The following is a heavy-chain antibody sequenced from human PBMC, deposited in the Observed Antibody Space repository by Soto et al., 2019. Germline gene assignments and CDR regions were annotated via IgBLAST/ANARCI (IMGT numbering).Heavy chain of an antibody. V-gene: IGHV4-34*01. Sequence: PSETLSLTCAVYGGSFSGYYWSWIRQPPGKGLEWIGEINHSGSTNYNPSLKSRVTISVDTSKNQFSLKLSSVTAADTAVYYCAGTPLVHYDSGGFRRPLEYWGQGTLVSVSS. J-gene: IGHJ4*02. CDR1: GGSFSGYY. D-gene: IGHD3-22*01. CDR2: INHSGST. CDR3: AGTPLVHYDSGGFRRPLEY.